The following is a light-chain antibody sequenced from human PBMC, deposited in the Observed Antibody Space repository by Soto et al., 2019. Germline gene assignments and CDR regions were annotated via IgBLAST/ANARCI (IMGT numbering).Light chain of an antibody. CDR1: SSEVGGYNY. V-gene: IGLV2-14*01. CDR3: SSYTSSSRWV. Sequence: QSALTQPASVSGSPGQSSTISCTGTSSEVGGYNYVSWYQQHTGKAPKLMIYAVSNRRSGVSNRFSGSKSGNTASLTISGLQAEDEGDYYCSSYTSSSRWVFGGGTKLTVL. J-gene: IGLJ3*02. CDR2: AVS.